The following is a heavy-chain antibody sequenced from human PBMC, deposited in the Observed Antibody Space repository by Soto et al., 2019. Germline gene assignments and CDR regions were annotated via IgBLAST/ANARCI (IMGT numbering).Heavy chain of an antibody. D-gene: IGHD1-26*01. J-gene: IGHJ4*02. CDR3: AREGAATPYFEY. Sequence: QVQLQESGPGLVKPSQTLSLTCTVSGDSVRNGGYYWNWIRQYPGKGLEWIGYIYYTGSTSYNPSLESRLTISADTSKNQFSLRLRSVTAADTAVYSCAREGAATPYFEYWGQGALVTISS. CDR2: IYYTGST. CDR1: GDSVRNGGYY. V-gene: IGHV4-31*03.